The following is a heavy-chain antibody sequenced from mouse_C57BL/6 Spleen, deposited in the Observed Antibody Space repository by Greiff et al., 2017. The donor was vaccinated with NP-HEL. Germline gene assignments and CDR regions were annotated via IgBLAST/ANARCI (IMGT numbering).Heavy chain of an antibody. Sequence: VKLQESGAELARPGASVKLSCKASGYTFTSYGISWVKQRTGQGLEWIGEIYPRSGNTYYNEKFKGKATLTADKSSSTAYMELRSLTSEDSAVYFCARSGNYAMDYWGQGTSVTVSS. CDR3: ARSGNYAMDY. CDR2: IYPRSGNT. CDR1: GYTFTSYG. J-gene: IGHJ4*01. V-gene: IGHV1-81*01.